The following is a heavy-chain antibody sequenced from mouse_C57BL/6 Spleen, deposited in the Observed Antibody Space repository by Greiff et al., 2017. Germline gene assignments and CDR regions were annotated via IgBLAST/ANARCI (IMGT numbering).Heavy chain of an antibody. CDR1: GYTFTSYW. V-gene: IGHV1-64*01. D-gene: IGHD1-1*01. J-gene: IGHJ2*01. CDR3: ASPGSSY. CDR2: IHPNSGST. Sequence: QVQLQHPGAELVKPGASVQLSCKASGYTFTSYWMHWVKQRPGQGLEWIGMIHPNSGSTNYNEKFKSKATLTVDNSSSTAYMQRSSLTSDDSAVYYCASPGSSYWGQGTTLTVSS.